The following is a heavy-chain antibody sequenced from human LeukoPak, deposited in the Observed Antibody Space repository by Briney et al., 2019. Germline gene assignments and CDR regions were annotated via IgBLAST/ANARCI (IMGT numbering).Heavy chain of an antibody. CDR1: GFTFSRYW. J-gene: IGHJ1*01. V-gene: IGHV3-74*01. D-gene: IGHD3-22*01. CDR3: ARAPAEIGGYYPEYFRH. CDR2: IKSDGST. Sequence: GGSLRLSCAASGFTFSRYWMHWVRQAPGRGLVWVSRIKSDGSTNYADSVKGRFTISRDNAKNTVSLQMNSLRAEDTGVYYCARAPAEIGGYYPEYFRHWGQGTLVTVSS.